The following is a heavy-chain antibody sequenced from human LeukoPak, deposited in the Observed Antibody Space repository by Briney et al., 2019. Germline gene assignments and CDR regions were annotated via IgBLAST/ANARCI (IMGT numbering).Heavy chain of an antibody. CDR2: IGHDGADK. CDR3: ARNSDYYDYSPQSV. V-gene: IGHV3-30*19. CDR1: GFTFSNYG. Sequence: GGSLRLSCAASGFTFSNYGMHWVRQAPGKGLEWVALIGHDGADKYYADSVKGRFLISRDNSKNMLFLQMNSLIIEDTAVYYCARNSDYYDYSPQSVWGQGTLVIVS. D-gene: IGHD3-22*01. J-gene: IGHJ4*02.